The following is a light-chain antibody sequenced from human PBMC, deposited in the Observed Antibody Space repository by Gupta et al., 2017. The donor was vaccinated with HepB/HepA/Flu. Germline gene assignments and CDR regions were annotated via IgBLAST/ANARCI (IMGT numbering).Light chain of an antibody. CDR2: KNN. CDR1: SCNIGTYY. CDR3: ATWDGTRSAYV. J-gene: IGLJ1*01. Sequence: QSVLTQPPSASGTPGQRVTLSCSGSSCNIGTYYIHWYLQPPGTAPKLLIYKNNQRPSGVPDRFSGSNSGTSATLAISGLQAEDEADYYCATWDGTRSAYVFGTGTKVTVL. V-gene: IGLV1-47*01.